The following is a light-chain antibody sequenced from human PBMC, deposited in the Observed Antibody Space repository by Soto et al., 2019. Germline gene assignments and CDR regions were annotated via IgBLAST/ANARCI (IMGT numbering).Light chain of an antibody. CDR3: RSYTSSSTYV. CDR2: EVS. V-gene: IGLV2-14*01. Sequence: QSALTQPASVSGSPGQSITISCTGTSSDVGGYNFVSWYQQHPGKAPKRMIYEVSNRPSGVSNRFSGSKSGNTASLTISGLQAEDEAEYYCRSYTSSSTYVFXTGTKATVL. CDR1: SSDVGGYNF. J-gene: IGLJ1*01.